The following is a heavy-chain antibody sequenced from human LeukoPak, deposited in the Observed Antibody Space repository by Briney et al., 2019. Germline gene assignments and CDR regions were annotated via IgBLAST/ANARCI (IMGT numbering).Heavy chain of an antibody. CDR1: GYTFTSYG. Sequence: ASVKVSCKASGYTFTSYGTSWVRPAPGQGLEWMGWISAYNGNTNYAQKLQGRVTMTTDTSTSTAYMELRSLRSDDTAVYYCARDSSGRFPPDAFDIWGQGTMVTVSS. D-gene: IGHD3-22*01. V-gene: IGHV1-18*01. CDR2: ISAYNGNT. J-gene: IGHJ3*02. CDR3: ARDSSGRFPPDAFDI.